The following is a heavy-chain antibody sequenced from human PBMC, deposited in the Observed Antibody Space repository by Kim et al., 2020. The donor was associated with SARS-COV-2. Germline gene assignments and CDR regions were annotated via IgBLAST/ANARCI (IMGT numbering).Heavy chain of an antibody. V-gene: IGHV6-1*01. J-gene: IGHJ6*02. CDR1: GDSVSSNSAA. Sequence: SQTLSLTCAISGDSVSSNSAAWNWIRQSPSRGLEWLGRTYYRSKWYNDYAVSVKGRITINPDTSKNQFSLQLNSVTPEDTAVYYCARERGAALTYYYYGMDVWGQGTTVTVSS. CDR2: TYYRSKWYN. D-gene: IGHD3-9*01. CDR3: ARERGAALTYYYYGMDV.